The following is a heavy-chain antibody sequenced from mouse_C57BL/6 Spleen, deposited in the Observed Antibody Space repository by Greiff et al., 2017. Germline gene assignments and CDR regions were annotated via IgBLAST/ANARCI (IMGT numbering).Heavy chain of an antibody. Sequence: VQLQESGPELVKPGASVKISCKASGYAFSSSWMNWVKQRPGKGLEWIGRIYPGDGDTNYNGKFKGKATLTADKSSSTAYMQLSSLTSENSAVYFCASYYDYFDYWGQGTTLTVSS. J-gene: IGHJ2*01. CDR3: ASYYDYFDY. CDR2: IYPGDGDT. V-gene: IGHV1-82*01. D-gene: IGHD2-4*01. CDR1: GYAFSSSW.